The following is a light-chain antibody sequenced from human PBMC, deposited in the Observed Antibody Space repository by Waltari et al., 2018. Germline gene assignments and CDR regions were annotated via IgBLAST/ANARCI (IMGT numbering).Light chain of an antibody. CDR1: QSSSTY. CDR2: KAS. J-gene: IGKJ2*03. Sequence: DIQMTQSPSTLSASVGDTFTITCRASQSSSTYLAWYQQKPGKAPKLMIYKASSSGSAVPSRVSGIRSAKEVTLTLSSLQPDGFACYHCQLYLTYPSFGQATKLQIK. CDR3: QLYLTYPS. V-gene: IGKV1-5*03.